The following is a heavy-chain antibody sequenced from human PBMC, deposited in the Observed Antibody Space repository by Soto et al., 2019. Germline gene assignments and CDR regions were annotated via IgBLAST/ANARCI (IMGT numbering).Heavy chain of an antibody. D-gene: IGHD1-7*01. CDR3: AREGVSSTEYTWNYWTYFGY. Sequence: QVQLVESGGGVVQPGRSLRLSCAASGFTYSTYTLHWVRQAPGKGLEWVAVISYEGNNKFYADSVKDRFTIYIDSTKKTLYLQMNSLRHDDTTMYYCAREGVSSTEYTWNYWTYFGYWGQGALVTVSS. CDR2: ISYEGNNK. J-gene: IGHJ4*02. V-gene: IGHV3-30-3*01. CDR1: GFTYSTYT.